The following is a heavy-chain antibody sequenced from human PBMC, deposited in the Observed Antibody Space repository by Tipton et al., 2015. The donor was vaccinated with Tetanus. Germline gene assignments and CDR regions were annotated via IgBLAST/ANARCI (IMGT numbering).Heavy chain of an antibody. CDR2: IYYNGNI. J-gene: IGHJ4*02. D-gene: IGHD6-19*01. V-gene: IGHV4-30-4*01. CDR1: GGSINRGDYY. Sequence: TLSLTCTVSGGSINRGDYYWTWIRQSPGKGLEWIGYIYYNGNIYYNPSLESRAIISGATSKNQFSLKLTSVSAADTAVYYCARGNGEGSGWYTHWGQGTQVTVAS. CDR3: ARGNGEGSGWYTH.